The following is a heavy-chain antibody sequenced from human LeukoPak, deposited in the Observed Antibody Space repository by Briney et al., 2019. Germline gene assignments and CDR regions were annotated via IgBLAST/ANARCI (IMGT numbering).Heavy chain of an antibody. CDR2: TNGATGNT. J-gene: IGHJ3*02. D-gene: IGHD1-26*01. Sequence: ASVKVSCKASGYIFTNYALHWVRPAPGQRLEWMGWTNGATGNTRFSQDFQGRLTITMDTSARTGYMELSSLRAEDTAVYYCAGRRRRDDAFDIWGQGTMVTVSS. V-gene: IGHV1-3*02. CDR3: AGRRRRDDAFDI. CDR1: GYIFTNYA.